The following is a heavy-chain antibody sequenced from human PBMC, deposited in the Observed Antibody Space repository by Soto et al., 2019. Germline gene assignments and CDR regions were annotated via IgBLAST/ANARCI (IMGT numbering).Heavy chain of an antibody. D-gene: IGHD4-17*01. J-gene: IGHJ1*01. V-gene: IGHV1-18*04. CDR3: AMDYGDRPEYFKH. CDR1: GYTFTSYG. CDR2: ISPLKGRT. Sequence: QVQLVQSGPDLKRPGASMKVSCKASGYTFTSYGISWVRQAPGQGLEWMAWISPLKGRTQYSQKAQGRGTMRPDTSSNTAYMEMTTLRVDDTAVYYCAMDYGDRPEYFKHWGQGTLVTVS.